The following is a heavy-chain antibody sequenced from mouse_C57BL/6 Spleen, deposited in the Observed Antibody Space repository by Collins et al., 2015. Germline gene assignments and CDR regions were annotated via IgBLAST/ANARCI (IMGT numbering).Heavy chain of an antibody. J-gene: IGHJ3*01. CDR3: ARRWGDGLGDGATFAY. V-gene: IGHV1-22*01. Sequence: EVQLQQSGPELVKPGASVKMSCKASGYTFTDYNMHWVKQSHGKSLEWIGYINPNNGGTSYNQKFKGKATLTVNKSSSTAYMELRSLTSEDSAVYYCARRWGDGLGDGATFAYWGQGTLVTVSA. CDR1: GYTFTDYN. D-gene: IGHD2-3*01. CDR2: INPNNGGT.